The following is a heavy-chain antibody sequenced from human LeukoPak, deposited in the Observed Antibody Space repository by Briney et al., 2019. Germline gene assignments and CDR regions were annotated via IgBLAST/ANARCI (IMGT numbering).Heavy chain of an antibody. CDR3: ARGRRDTIFGVVIPFDY. V-gene: IGHV1-46*01. CDR1: GYTFTSYY. Sequence: ASVKVSCKASGYTFTSYYMHWVRQAPGQGLEWMGIINPSGGSTSYAQKFQGRVTMTRDTSTSTVYMELSSLRSEDTAVYYCARGRRDTIFGVVIPFDYWGQGTQVTVSS. D-gene: IGHD3-3*01. CDR2: INPSGGST. J-gene: IGHJ4*02.